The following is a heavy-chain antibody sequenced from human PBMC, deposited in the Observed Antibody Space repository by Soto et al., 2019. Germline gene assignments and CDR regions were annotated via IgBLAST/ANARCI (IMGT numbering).Heavy chain of an antibody. CDR2: MFHSGST. J-gene: IGHJ3*02. CDR1: GGSISGFY. V-gene: IGHV4-59*01. CDR3: GRARSGDESRAFDI. D-gene: IGHD5-12*01. Sequence: SETLSLTCTVSGGSISGFYWSWLRQPPGKGLEWIGYMFHSGSTDYNPSLKSRVTISIDRSKNQFSLKLTPVTAADTAVYYCGRARSGDESRAFDIWGQGTMVTVS.